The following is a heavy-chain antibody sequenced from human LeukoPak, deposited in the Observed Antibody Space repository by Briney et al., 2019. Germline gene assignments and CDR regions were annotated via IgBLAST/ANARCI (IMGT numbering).Heavy chain of an antibody. D-gene: IGHD3-10*01. CDR2: ISGSGGST. CDR1: GFTFSSYG. CDR3: AKNALGSGSYYYYSYYYMDV. V-gene: IGHV3-23*01. J-gene: IGHJ6*03. Sequence: PGGSLRLSCAASGFTFSSYGMSWVRQAPGKGLEWVSAISGSGGSTYYADSVKGRFTISRDNSKNTLYLQMNSLRAEDTAVYYCAKNALGSGSYYYYSYYYMDVWGKGTTVTISS.